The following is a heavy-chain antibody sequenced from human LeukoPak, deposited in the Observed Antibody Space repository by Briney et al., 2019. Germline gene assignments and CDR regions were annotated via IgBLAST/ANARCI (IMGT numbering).Heavy chain of an antibody. V-gene: IGHV3-48*02. J-gene: IGHJ4*02. Sequence: GGSLRLSCAASGFTFSSYSMNWVRQAPGKGLEWISYITKTSTSMYYADSVKGRFTISRDNGKNSLFLQMNSLRDADTAVYYCARGYDSGYYPPHLDYWGQGTLVTVSS. D-gene: IGHD3-22*01. CDR2: ITKTSTSM. CDR3: ARGYDSGYYPPHLDY. CDR1: GFTFSSYS.